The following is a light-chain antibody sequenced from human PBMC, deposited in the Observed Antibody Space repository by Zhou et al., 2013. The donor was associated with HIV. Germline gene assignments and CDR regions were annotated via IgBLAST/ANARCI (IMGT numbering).Light chain of an antibody. J-gene: IGKJ1*01. CDR2: DAS. CDR1: QSVSSY. CDR3: QQYNNYPET. Sequence: EIVLTQSPATLSLSPGERATLSCRASQSVSSYLAWYQQKPGQAPRLLIYDASNRATGIPARFSGSGSGTDFTLTISSLQPDDFATYYCQQYNNYPETFGQGTKVEIK. V-gene: IGKV3-11*01.